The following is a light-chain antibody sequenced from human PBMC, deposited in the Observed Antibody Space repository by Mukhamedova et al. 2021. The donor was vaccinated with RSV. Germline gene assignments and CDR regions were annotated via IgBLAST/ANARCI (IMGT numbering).Light chain of an antibody. CDR3: QQYGSSSMT. Sequence: TIRNNNLAWYQQKPAQAPRLLIDGASSRATGIPDRFSGSGSGTDFTFTIDRLEPEDAGMYYCQQYGSSSMTFGHGIRLEIK. V-gene: IGKV3-20*01. J-gene: IGKJ5*01. CDR2: GAS. CDR1: TIRNNN.